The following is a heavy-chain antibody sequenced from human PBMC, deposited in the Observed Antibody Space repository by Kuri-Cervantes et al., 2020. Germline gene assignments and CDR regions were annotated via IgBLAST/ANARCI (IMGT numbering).Heavy chain of an antibody. V-gene: IGHV4-34*01. CDR3: ARDFIIRDYGDYGGWFDL. CDR2: INHSGST. J-gene: IGHJ5*02. Sequence: GSLRLSCAVYGGSFSGYYWSWIRQPPGKGLEWIEEINHSGSTNYNPSLKSRVTISVDTSKNQLSLKLSSVTAADTAVYYCARDFIIRDYGDYGGWFDLWGQETLVTVSS. D-gene: IGHD4-17*01. CDR1: GGSFSGYY.